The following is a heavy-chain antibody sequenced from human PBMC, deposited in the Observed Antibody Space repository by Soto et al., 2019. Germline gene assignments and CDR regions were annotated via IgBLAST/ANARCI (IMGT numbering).Heavy chain of an antibody. CDR1: VLLVSNNY. V-gene: IGHV3-53*01. D-gene: IGHD1-20*01. J-gene: IGHJ5*02. Sequence: GGSLRLSCASSVLLVSNNYMRWVRHTPGKWLEWVSIMYSGGTTYYADSVEGRFTMSRDDSKNMVYLQMNSLRAEDTAVYYCARARYINNWCVVWGQGFPDSVSS. CDR2: MYSGGTT. CDR3: ARARYINNWCVV.